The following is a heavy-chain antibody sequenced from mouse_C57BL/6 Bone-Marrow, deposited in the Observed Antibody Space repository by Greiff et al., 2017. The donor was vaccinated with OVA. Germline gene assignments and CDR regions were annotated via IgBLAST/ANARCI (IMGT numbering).Heavy chain of an antibody. Sequence: QVQLQQPGAELVKPGASVKLSCKASGYTFTSYWMQWVKQRPGQGLEWIGEIDPSDSYTNYNQKFKGKATLTVDTSSSTDYMQLSSLTSEDSAVYYCARITTVPYYFDYWGQGTTLTVSS. CDR2: IDPSDSYT. V-gene: IGHV1-50*01. J-gene: IGHJ2*01. CDR3: ARITTVPYYFDY. D-gene: IGHD1-1*01. CDR1: GYTFTSYW.